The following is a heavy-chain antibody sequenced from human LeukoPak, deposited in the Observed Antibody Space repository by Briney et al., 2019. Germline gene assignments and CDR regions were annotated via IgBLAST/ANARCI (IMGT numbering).Heavy chain of an antibody. D-gene: IGHD2-15*01. CDR1: GFTLSSYN. J-gene: IGHJ4*02. CDR2: ISGSGGST. V-gene: IGHV3-23*01. Sequence: GGSLRLSCAVSGFTLSSYNMNWARQAPGKGLEWVSAISGSGGSTYYADSVKGRFTISRDNSKNTLYLQMNSLRAEDTAVYYCAKAYHLGYCSGGSCYTGYSYGSFDYWGQGTLVTVSS. CDR3: AKAYHLGYCSGGSCYTGYSYGSFDY.